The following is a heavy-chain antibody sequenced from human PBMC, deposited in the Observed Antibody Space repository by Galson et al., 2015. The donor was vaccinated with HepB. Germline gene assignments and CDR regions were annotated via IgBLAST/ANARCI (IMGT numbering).Heavy chain of an antibody. CDR1: GGSISSYY. CDR2: IYTSGST. Sequence: SETLSLTCTVSGGSISSYYWSWIRQPAGKGLEWIGRIYTSGSTNYNPSLKSRVTMSVDTSKNQFTLKLSSVTAADTAVYYCAREGRVGATTLVYYYYGMDVWGQGTTVTVSS. D-gene: IGHD1-26*01. J-gene: IGHJ6*02. CDR3: AREGRVGATTLVYYYYGMDV. V-gene: IGHV4-4*07.